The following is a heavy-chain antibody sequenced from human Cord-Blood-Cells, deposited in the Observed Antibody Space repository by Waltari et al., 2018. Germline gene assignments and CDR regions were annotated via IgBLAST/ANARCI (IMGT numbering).Heavy chain of an antibody. V-gene: IGHV1-2*02. CDR2: INPNSGGR. J-gene: IGHJ4*02. D-gene: IGHD4-4*01. Sequence: QVQLVQSGAEVKKPGASVKVSCQASGYTFTGYHMHWARQAPGQGLEWMGWINPNSGGRNYAQKFQGRVTMTRDTSISTAYMELSRLRSDDTAVYYCARSVTDDYWGQGTLVTVCS. CDR3: ARSVTDDY. CDR1: GYTFTGYH.